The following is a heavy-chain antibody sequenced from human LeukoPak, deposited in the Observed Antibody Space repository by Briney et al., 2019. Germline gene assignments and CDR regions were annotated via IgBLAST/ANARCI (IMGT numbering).Heavy chain of an antibody. CDR2: ISTNGGGT. V-gene: IGHV3-64D*09. CDR3: VKVDTPMVFDF. Sequence: GGSLRLSCSASGFTFSTYAMHWVRQAPGRGLEYVSAISTNGGGTYYADSVKGRFSISRDNSKNTLYLQMSSLRAEDTAVYFCVKVDTPMVFDFWGQGTLVTVSS. J-gene: IGHJ4*02. CDR1: GFTFSTYA. D-gene: IGHD5-18*01.